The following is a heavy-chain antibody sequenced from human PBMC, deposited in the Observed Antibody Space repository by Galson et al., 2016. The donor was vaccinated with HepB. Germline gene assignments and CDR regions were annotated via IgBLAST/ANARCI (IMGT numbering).Heavy chain of an antibody. CDR1: GCTFSSYP. CDR2: ISGSGGST. D-gene: IGHD6-19*01. Sequence: SLRLSCAASGCTFSSYPMSCVRQAPGKGLEWVSGISGSGGSTNYADSVKGRFTISRDNAKNSLYLQMNSLRADDTAVYYCARDRGYSGWSYLDYWGQGTLVTVSS. CDR3: ARDRGYSGWSYLDY. V-gene: IGHV3-23*01. J-gene: IGHJ4*02.